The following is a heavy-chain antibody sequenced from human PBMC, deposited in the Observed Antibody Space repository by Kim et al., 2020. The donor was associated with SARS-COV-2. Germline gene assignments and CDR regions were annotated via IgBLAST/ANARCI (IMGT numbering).Heavy chain of an antibody. J-gene: IGHJ6*02. V-gene: IGHV7-4-1*02. CDR2: INTNTGNP. D-gene: IGHD2-2*01. CDR1: GYTFTSYA. Sequence: ASVKVSCKASGYTFTSYAMNWVRQAPGQGLEWMGWINTNTGNPTYAQGFTGRFVFSLDTSVSTAYLQISSLKAEDTAVYYCARGYCSSTSCQGYYYYYGMDVWGQGTTVTVSS. CDR3: ARGYCSSTSCQGYYYYYGMDV.